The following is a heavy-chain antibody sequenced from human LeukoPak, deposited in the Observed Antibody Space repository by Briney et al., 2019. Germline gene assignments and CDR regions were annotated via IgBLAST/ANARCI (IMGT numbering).Heavy chain of an antibody. D-gene: IGHD4-17*01. CDR3: ARERHDYGDFDY. Sequence: SVKVSCKASGYTFTSYDISWVRQAPGQGLEWMGGIIPVFGTANYAQKLQGRVTITADKSTSTAYMELSSLRSEDTAVYYCARERHDYGDFDYWGQGTLVTVSS. CDR2: IIPVFGTA. J-gene: IGHJ4*02. CDR1: GYTFTSYD. V-gene: IGHV1-69*06.